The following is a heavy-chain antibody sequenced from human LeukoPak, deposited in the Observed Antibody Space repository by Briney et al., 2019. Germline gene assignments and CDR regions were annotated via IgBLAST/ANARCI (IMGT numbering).Heavy chain of an antibody. J-gene: IGHJ6*02. Sequence: PGGSLRLSCAASGFTFSSYSMNWIRQAPGKGLEWVSFIGTRSSYTDYADSVKGRFTISRDNAKNSLYLQMNSLRAEDTAVYYCTRGHYGLDVWGQGTTVTVSS. CDR3: TRGHYGLDV. V-gene: IGHV3-21*04. CDR2: IGTRSSYT. CDR1: GFTFSSYS.